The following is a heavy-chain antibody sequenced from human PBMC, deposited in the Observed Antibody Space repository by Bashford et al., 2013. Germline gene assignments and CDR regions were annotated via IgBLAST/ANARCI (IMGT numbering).Heavy chain of an antibody. D-gene: IGHD1-26*01. Sequence: VRQAPGQGLEWMGWINPNRGDTNYAQNFQGRVSMTRDTSISTAYLELSRLRSDDTAVYFCARDGPVVGVWNAFDVWGQGQVVTVSS. CDR3: ARDGPVVGVWNAFDV. V-gene: IGHV1-2*02. J-gene: IGHJ3*01. CDR2: INPNRGDT.